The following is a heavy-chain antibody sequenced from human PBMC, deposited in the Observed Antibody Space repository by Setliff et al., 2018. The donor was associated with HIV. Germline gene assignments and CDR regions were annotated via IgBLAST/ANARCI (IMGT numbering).Heavy chain of an antibody. CDR1: GYTFNSYG. CDR2: IATYNGNT. D-gene: IGHD6-19*01. J-gene: IGHJ4*02. Sequence: PSVKVSCKASGYTFNSYGISWVRQAPGQGPEWVGWIATYNGNTNYAQRLQGRVTLTTDTSTSTAYMELRSLRFDDTAVYFCARGVSRAYTYGSGAYYYFDFWGLGTLVTVSS. V-gene: IGHV1-18*01. CDR3: ARGVSRAYTYGSGAYYYFDF.